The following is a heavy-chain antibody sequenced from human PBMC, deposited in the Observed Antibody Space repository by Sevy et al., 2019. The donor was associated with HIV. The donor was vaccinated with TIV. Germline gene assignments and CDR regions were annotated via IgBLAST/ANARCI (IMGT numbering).Heavy chain of an antibody. CDR3: SRWKAAQSIFDY. CDR2: LKSDVYGGTC. CDR1: GFTFGDYC. J-gene: IGHJ4*02. V-gene: IGHV3-49*04. D-gene: IGHD6-13*01. Sequence: GGSLRLSCTASGFTFGDYCMSWVRQAPGKGLEWGAFLKSDVYGGTCDHAASVRGRFVISRDDSKTIAYLQMNDLKTEETGVYYCSRWKAAQSIFDYWGQGALVTVSS.